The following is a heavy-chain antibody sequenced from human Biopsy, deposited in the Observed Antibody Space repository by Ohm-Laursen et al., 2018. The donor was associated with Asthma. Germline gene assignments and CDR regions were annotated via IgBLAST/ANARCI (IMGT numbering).Heavy chain of an antibody. J-gene: IGHJ5*02. V-gene: IGHV3-33*08. Sequence: SLRLSCAASGFTFRSYAMHWVRQAPGKGLEWVAVIWYDGSIKYYADSVKGRFTISRDNAKNSLYLQMNSLRAEDTAVYYCARDRPITMVRGVIITFDPWGQGTLVTVSS. CDR2: IWYDGSIK. CDR1: GFTFRSYA. CDR3: ARDRPITMVRGVIITFDP. D-gene: IGHD3-10*01.